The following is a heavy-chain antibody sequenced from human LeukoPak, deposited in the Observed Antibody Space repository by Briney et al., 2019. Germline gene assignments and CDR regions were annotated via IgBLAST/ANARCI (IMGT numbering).Heavy chain of an antibody. D-gene: IGHD6-19*01. J-gene: IGHJ4*02. CDR2: IYHSGST. Sequence: SETLSLTCAVSGGSISSSNWWSWVRQPPGKGLEWIGEIYHSGSTNYNPSLKSRVTISVDKSKNQFSLKLSSVTAADTAVYYCARVWRQWLVAMYYFDYWGQGTLVTVSS. V-gene: IGHV4-4*02. CDR3: ARVWRQWLVAMYYFDY. CDR1: GGSISSSNW.